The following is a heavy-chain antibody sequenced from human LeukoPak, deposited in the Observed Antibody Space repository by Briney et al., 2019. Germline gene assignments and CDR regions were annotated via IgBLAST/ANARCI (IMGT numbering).Heavy chain of an antibody. CDR3: ARGRSGLGSIVVVTAIRAKSFDY. J-gene: IGHJ4*02. CDR1: GGSFSGYY. Sequence: PSETLSLTCAVYGGSFSGYYWSWIRQPPGKGLEWIGETNHSGSTNYNPSLKSRVTISVDTSKNQFSLKLSSVTAADTAVYYCARGRSGLGSIVVVTAIRAKSFDYWGQGTLVTVSS. V-gene: IGHV4-34*01. D-gene: IGHD2-21*02. CDR2: TNHSGST.